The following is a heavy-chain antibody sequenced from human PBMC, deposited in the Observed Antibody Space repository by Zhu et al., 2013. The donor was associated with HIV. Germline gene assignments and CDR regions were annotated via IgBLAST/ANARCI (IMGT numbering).Heavy chain of an antibody. CDR2: ISVYNGKR. CDR1: GYIFTSYG. J-gene: IGHJ3*02. V-gene: IGHV1-18*01. CDR3: ARAPYDAFDI. Sequence: QVQVVQSGGEVKKPGASVKVSCKASGYIFTSYGISWVRQAPGQGLEWMGGISVYNGKRKNAQKFQGRVTMTTDTSTSTAYMEVTNLTSDDTAVYYCARAPYDAFDIWGQGTVVTVSS.